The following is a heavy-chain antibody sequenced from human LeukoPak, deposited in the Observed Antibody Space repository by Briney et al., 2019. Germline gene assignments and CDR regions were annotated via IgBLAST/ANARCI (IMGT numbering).Heavy chain of an antibody. CDR3: AKSYPVTTFGHSEGMDV. D-gene: IGHD3-16*01. CDR1: GLPFSSYA. CDR2: ISGSGGST. J-gene: IGHJ6*02. Sequence: GGSLRLSCAASGLPFSSYAMSWVRQAPGKGLEWVSAISGSGGSTYYADSVKGRFTISRDNSKNRLYLQMNSLRAEDTAVYYCAKSYPVTTFGHSEGMDVWGQGTTVTVSS. V-gene: IGHV3-23*01.